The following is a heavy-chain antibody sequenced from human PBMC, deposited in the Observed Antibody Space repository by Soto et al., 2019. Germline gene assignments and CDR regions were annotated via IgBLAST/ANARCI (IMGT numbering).Heavy chain of an antibody. J-gene: IGHJ3*02. CDR2: ISPYNGKT. D-gene: IGHD2-15*01. Sequence: QAQLVQSGAEVKKPGASVNISCKASGYTFTNYGFIWVRQAPRHGLEWVGWISPYNGKTEYAQNLQGRVTMTRDKPTSTAYMELRSLRSDDTAVYYCARDIYGGNCCDAFDIWGQGTMVTVSS. CDR3: ARDIYGGNCCDAFDI. V-gene: IGHV1-18*01. CDR1: GYTFTNYG.